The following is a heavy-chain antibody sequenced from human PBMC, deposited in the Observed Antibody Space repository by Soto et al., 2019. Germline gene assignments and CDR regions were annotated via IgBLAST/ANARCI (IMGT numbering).Heavy chain of an antibody. Sequence: EVQLLESGGGLVQPGGSLRLSCAASGFTFSNYVMSWVRQAPGKGQEWVSAISGSGGSTYSADSVRGRFTISRDNSKNTLYLQMNSLRAEDTAVYYCAKGVSSTSWRTYFDIWGQGTMVSVSS. CDR3: AKGVSSTSWRTYFDI. CDR1: GFTFSNYV. V-gene: IGHV3-23*01. J-gene: IGHJ3*02. D-gene: IGHD2-2*01. CDR2: ISGSGGST.